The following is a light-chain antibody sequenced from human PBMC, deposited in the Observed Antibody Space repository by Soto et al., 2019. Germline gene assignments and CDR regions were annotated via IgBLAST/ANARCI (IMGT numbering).Light chain of an antibody. CDR3: CSYAGSYGV. Sequence: QSALTQPHSVSGSPGQSVTISCTGTSSDVGGYNYVSWYQQHPGKAPKLMIYDVSKRPSGVPDRFSGSKSGNTASLTISGLQAEDEADYYCCSYAGSYGVFGGGTKLTVL. CDR2: DVS. J-gene: IGLJ3*02. CDR1: SSDVGGYNY. V-gene: IGLV2-11*01.